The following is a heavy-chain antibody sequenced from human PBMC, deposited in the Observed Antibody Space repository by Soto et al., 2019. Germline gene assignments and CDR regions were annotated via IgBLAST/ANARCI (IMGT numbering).Heavy chain of an antibody. CDR2: IRGSGSST. Sequence: GGSLRLSCAASGFTFSSYGMHWVRQAPGKGLEWVSAIRGSGSSTYYADSVKGRFTISRDNSKNTLYLQMNSLRAEDTAVYYCAKGSSSPPGYLDYWGQGTLVTVSS. V-gene: IGHV3-23*01. CDR1: GFTFSSYG. D-gene: IGHD6-6*01. J-gene: IGHJ4*02. CDR3: AKGSSSPPGYLDY.